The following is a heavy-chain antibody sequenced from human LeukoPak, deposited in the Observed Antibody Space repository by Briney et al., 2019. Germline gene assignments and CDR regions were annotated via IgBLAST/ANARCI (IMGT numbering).Heavy chain of an antibody. Sequence: QPGGSLRLSCAASGFTFSSYAMSWVRQAPGKGLEWVSAISGSGGSTYYADSVKGRFTISRDNSKNTLYLQINSLRAEDTAVYYCAKDTASFYCSSTSCHTPPNWFDPWGQGTLVTVSS. CDR3: AKDTASFYCSSTSCHTPPNWFDP. D-gene: IGHD2-2*01. CDR2: ISGSGGST. J-gene: IGHJ5*02. CDR1: GFTFSSYA. V-gene: IGHV3-23*01.